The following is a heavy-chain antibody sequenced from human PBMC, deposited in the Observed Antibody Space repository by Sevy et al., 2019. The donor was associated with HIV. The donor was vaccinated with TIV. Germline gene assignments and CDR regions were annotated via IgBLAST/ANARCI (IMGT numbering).Heavy chain of an antibody. CDR3: TTDLLGRSSGWHNDY. CDR1: DFTFSVAW. V-gene: IGHV3-15*07. D-gene: IGHD6-19*01. CDR2: IKSKVDGGTA. J-gene: IGHJ4*02. Sequence: GGSLRLSCAASDFTFSVAWMNWVRQAPGKGLEWVGRIKSKVDGGTAHYAATVEGRFTISRDDSRNTLYLEMNSLKTEDTAMYYCTTDLLGRSSGWHNDYWGQGTVVTVSS.